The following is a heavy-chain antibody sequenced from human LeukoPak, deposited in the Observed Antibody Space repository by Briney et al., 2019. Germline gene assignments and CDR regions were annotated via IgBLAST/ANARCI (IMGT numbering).Heavy chain of an antibody. D-gene: IGHD3-3*01. CDR2: ISGSGGST. J-gene: IGHJ4*02. V-gene: IGHV3-23*01. CDR3: ASLDFWSGYFDS. Sequence: GGSLILSCAASGFTFSSFAMSWVCQAPGQVLEWVSAISGSGGSTYYADSVRGRFTISRDNSKNTLYLQMNSLRAEDTAVYYCASLDFWSGYFDSWGQGTLVTVSS. CDR1: GFTFSSFA.